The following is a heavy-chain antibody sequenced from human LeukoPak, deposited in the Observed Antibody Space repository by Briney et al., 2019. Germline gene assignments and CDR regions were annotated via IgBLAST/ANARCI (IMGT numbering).Heavy chain of an antibody. CDR2: IYYSGST. CDR3: ARLDTGGDAFDI. J-gene: IGHJ3*02. D-gene: IGHD5-18*01. V-gene: IGHV4-59*01. CDR1: GGSISSYY. Sequence: PSETLSLTCTVSGGSISSYYWSWIRQPPGKGLEWIGYIYYSGSTNYNPSLKSRVTISVDTSKNQFSLKLSSVTAADTAVYYCARLDTGGDAFDIWGQGTMVTVSS.